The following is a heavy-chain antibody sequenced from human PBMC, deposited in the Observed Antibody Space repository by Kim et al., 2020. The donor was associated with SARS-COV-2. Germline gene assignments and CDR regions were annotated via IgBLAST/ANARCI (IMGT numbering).Heavy chain of an antibody. Sequence: YDPSLKSRVTISVDTSKNQFSLKLSSVTAADTAVYYCARDTGDTGGGMDVWGQGTTVTASS. V-gene: IGHV4-59*01. CDR3: ARDTGDTGGGMDV. J-gene: IGHJ6*02. D-gene: IGHD5-18*01.